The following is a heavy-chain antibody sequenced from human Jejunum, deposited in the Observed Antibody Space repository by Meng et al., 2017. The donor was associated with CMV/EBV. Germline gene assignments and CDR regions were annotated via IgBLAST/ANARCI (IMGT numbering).Heavy chain of an antibody. V-gene: IGHV4-31*02. J-gene: IGHJ2*01. Sequence: SGGSISSCSYYWSWIRQHPGKGLEWIGYIYYSGSTSYKPSLRSRVTISIDTSKNQFSLKLSSVTAADTAVYYCARDVTTTYWYFELWGRGTLVTVSS. CDR2: IYYSGST. CDR3: ARDVTTTYWYFEL. D-gene: IGHD1/OR15-1a*01. CDR1: GGSISSCSYY.